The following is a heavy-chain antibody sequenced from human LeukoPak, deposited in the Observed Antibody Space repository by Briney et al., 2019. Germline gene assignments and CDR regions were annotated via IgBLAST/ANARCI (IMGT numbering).Heavy chain of an antibody. J-gene: IGHJ6*04. D-gene: IGHD4-17*01. CDR2: ISYDGSNK. V-gene: IGHV3-30*04. CDR3: ARDYGDLDYYYGMDV. Sequence: QAGGSLRLSCAASGFTFRGYAMHWVRQAPGKGLVWVAVISYDGSNKYYADSVKGRFTISRDNSKNTLYLQMNSLRAEDTAVYYCARDYGDLDYYYGMDVWGKGTTVTVSS. CDR1: GFTFRGYA.